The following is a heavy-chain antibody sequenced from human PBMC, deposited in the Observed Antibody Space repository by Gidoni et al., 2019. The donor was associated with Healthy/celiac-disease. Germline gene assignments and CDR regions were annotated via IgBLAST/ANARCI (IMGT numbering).Heavy chain of an antibody. CDR2: INPSGGST. D-gene: IGHD3-22*01. CDR3: ARDLYYYDSSGTDAFDI. V-gene: IGHV1-46*01. CDR1: GYTFTSYY. J-gene: IGHJ3*02. Sequence: QVQLVQSGAEVKKPGASVKVSCKASGYTFTSYYMHWVRQAPGQGLEWMGIINPSGGSTSYAQKFQGRVTMTRDTSTSTVYMELSSLRSEDTAVYYCARDLYYYDSSGTDAFDIWGQGTMVTVSS.